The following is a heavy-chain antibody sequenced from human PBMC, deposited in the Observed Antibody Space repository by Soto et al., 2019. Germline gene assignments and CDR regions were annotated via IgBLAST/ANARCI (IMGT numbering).Heavy chain of an antibody. CDR1: GGSFSGYY. CDR2: INHSGST. V-gene: IGHV4-34*01. Sequence: SETLSLTCAVYGGSFSGYYWSWIRQPPGKGLEWIGDINHSGSTHYNPSLKSRVTISVDTSKNQFSLKLSSVTAADTAVYYCARDKITGLFDYWGQGTLVTVSS. D-gene: IGHD2-8*02. J-gene: IGHJ4*02. CDR3: ARDKITGLFDY.